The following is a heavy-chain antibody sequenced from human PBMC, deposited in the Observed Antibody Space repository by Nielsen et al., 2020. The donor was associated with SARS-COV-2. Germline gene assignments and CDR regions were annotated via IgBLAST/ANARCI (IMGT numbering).Heavy chain of an antibody. CDR1: GASISSGGYF. Sequence: SETLSLTCTVSGASISSGGYFWSWIRQHPGKGLEWIGYIYFTGRTSYNPSLKSRVAMSVDTSKNQFSLDLKSVTAADTAAYYCAREASGYDHYNYGMDVWGQGTTVTVSS. D-gene: IGHD5-12*01. CDR3: AREASGYDHYNYGMDV. CDR2: IYFTGRT. V-gene: IGHV4-31*03. J-gene: IGHJ6*02.